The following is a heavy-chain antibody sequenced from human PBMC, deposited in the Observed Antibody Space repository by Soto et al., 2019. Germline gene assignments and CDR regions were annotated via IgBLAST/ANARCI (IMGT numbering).Heavy chain of an antibody. CDR3: ARARSSWNRWFDY. V-gene: IGHV4-34*01. CDR1: GGSFSGYY. D-gene: IGHD6-13*01. CDR2: INHSGST. J-gene: IGHJ4*02. Sequence: QVQLQQWGAGLLKPSETLSLTCAVYGGSFSGYYWSWIRQPPGKGLEWIGEINHSGSTNYNPSLKRRGTISVDTSKNQFSLKLSSVTAADTAVYYCARARSSWNRWFDYWGQGTLVTVSS.